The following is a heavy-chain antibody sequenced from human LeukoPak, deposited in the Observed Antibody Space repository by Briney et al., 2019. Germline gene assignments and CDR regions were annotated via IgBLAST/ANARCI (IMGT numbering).Heavy chain of an antibody. V-gene: IGHV4-59*01. CDR2: IYYSGST. Sequence: SETLSLTCTVSGGSISSYYWSWIRQPPGKGLEWIGYIYYSGSTNYNPSLKSRVTISVDTSKNQFSLKLSSVTAADTAVYYCARVRSGYDYYYYYMDVWGKGTTVTVSS. D-gene: IGHD3-3*01. CDR1: GGSISSYY. J-gene: IGHJ6*03. CDR3: ARVRSGYDYYYYYMDV.